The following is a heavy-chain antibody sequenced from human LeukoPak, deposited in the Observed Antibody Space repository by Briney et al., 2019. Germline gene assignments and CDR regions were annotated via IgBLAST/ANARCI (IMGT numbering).Heavy chain of an antibody. V-gene: IGHV4-4*07. CDR3: AREDCSSTSCYRIFDY. D-gene: IGHD2-2*02. CDR1: GGSISSYY. CDR2: IYTSGST. Sequence: PSETLSLTCTVSGGSISSYYWSWIRQPAGKGLEWIGRIYTSGSTNYNPSLKSRVTMSVDTSKNQFSLKLSPVTAADTAVYYCAREDCSSTSCYRIFDYWGQGTLVTVSS. J-gene: IGHJ4*02.